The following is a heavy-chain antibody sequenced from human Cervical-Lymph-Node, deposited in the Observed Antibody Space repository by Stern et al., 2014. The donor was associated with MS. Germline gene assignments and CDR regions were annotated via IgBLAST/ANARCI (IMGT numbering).Heavy chain of an antibody. Sequence: VQLVESGAEVKKPGESLKIACKGSGYSFSSYWIAWVRQVPGKGLEWMGMIFPSDSETRYSPSFEVQVPISVDKSPSTAYLHWSSLKASDTARYYCGREVALTAGLLGFWGQGTQVIVS. J-gene: IGHJ4*02. CDR1: GYSFSSYW. D-gene: IGHD3-22*01. CDR2: IFPSDSET. CDR3: GREVALTAGLLGF. V-gene: IGHV5-51*01.